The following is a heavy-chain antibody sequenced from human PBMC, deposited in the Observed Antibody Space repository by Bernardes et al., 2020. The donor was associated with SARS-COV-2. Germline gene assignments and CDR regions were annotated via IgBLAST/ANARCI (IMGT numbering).Heavy chain of an antibody. V-gene: IGHV1-2*02. CDR3: ARFKAAAGKDNYYYYGMDV. CDR2: MNSNSGGT. D-gene: IGHD6-13*01. J-gene: IGHJ6*02. Sequence: ASVKVSCKASGYTFTDYYMHWVRQAPGQGLEWMGWMNSNSGGTNYAQKFQGRVTMTRDTSISTAYMELSRLRSDDTAVYYCARFKAAAGKDNYYYYGMDVWGQGTTVTVSS. CDR1: GYTFTDYY.